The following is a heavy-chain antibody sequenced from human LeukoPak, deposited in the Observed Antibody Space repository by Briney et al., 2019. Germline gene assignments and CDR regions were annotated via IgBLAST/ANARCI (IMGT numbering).Heavy chain of an antibody. D-gene: IGHD3-10*01. CDR1: GGSFNGYY. CDR2: INHSGST. J-gene: IGHJ5*02. V-gene: IGHV4-34*01. CDR3: ARGSTVLLWFGELNNWFDP. Sequence: SETLSLTCAVYGGSFNGYYWSWIRQPPGKGLEWIGEINHSGSTNYNPSLKSRVTISVDTSKNQFSLKLSSVTAADTAVYYCARGSTVLLWFGELNNWFDPWGQGTLVTVSS.